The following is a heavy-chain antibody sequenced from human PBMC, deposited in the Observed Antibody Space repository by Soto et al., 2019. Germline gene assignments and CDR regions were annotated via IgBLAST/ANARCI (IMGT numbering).Heavy chain of an antibody. CDR3: ARGTESYITSPRRPLFDY. J-gene: IGHJ4*02. D-gene: IGHD3-10*01. Sequence: PGGSLRLSCAASGFTCSSYAMHWVRQAPGKGLEWVASILHDGNANDYADSVKGRFTISRDNAENTLYLQMNSLRTEDTAVYYCARGTESYITSPRRPLFDYWGQGTLVTVSS. CDR2: ILHDGNAN. V-gene: IGHV3-30-3*01. CDR1: GFTCSSYA.